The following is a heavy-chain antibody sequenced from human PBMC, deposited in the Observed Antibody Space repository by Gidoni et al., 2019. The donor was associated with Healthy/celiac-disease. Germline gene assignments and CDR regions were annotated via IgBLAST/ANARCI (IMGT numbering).Heavy chain of an antibody. CDR3: ARGRSSRGSYRWLGGNWFDP. CDR1: GGSFRGYY. J-gene: IGHJ5*02. Sequence: QVQLQQWGAGLLTPSETMPLTCAVYGGSFRGYYWSWIRQPPGKGLEWIGEINHSGSTNYNPSLKSRVTISVDTSKNQFSLKLSSVTAADTAVYYCARGRSSRGSYRWLGGNWFDPWGQGTLVTVSS. V-gene: IGHV4-34*01. CDR2: INHSGST. D-gene: IGHD3-16*02.